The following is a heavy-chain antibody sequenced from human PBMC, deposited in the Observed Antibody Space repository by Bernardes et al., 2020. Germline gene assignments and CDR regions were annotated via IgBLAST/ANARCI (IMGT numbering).Heavy chain of an antibody. D-gene: IGHD7-27*01. Sequence: SETLSPTCAVYGGSFSGYYWSWIRQPPGKGLEWIGEINHSGSTNYNPSLKSRVTISVDTSKNQFSLKLSTVTAADSAVYYCAGGQRAETGEFDYWGPGTLVTVSS. V-gene: IGHV4-34*01. CDR1: GGSFSGYY. CDR3: AGGQRAETGEFDY. CDR2: INHSGST. J-gene: IGHJ4*02.